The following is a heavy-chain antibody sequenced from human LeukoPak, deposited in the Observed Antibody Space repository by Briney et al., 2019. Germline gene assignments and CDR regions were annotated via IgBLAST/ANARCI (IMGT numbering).Heavy chain of an antibody. J-gene: IGHJ3*02. D-gene: IGHD4-17*01. CDR3: ARDFAMTTVPEVAFDI. CDR1: GFTFSSYS. V-gene: IGHV3-21*01. CDR2: ISSSSSYI. Sequence: GALRLSCAASGFTFSSYSMNWVRQAPGKGLEWVSSISSSSSYIYYADSVKGRFTISRDNAKNSLYLQMNSLRAEDTAVYYCARDFAMTTVPEVAFDIWGQGTMVTVSS.